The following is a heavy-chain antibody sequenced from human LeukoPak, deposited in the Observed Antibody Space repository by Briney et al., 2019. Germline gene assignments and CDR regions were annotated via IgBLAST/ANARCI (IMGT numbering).Heavy chain of an antibody. V-gene: IGHV7-4-1*02. CDR1: GYTFTSYA. J-gene: IGHJ4*02. Sequence: ASVKVSCKASGYTFTSYAMNWVRQAPGQGLEWMGWINTNTGNPTYAQGFTGRSVFSLDTSVSTAYLQISSLKAEDTAVYYCARDNGARLRRATINLIYFDYWGQGTLVTVSS. CDR3: ARDNGARLRRATINLIYFDY. CDR2: INTNTGNP. D-gene: IGHD5-12*01.